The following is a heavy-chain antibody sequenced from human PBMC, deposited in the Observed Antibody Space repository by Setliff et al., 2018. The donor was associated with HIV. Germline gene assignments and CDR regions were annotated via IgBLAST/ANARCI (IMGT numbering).Heavy chain of an antibody. CDR2: VTHSGRT. D-gene: IGHD1-1*01. V-gene: IGHV4-34*01. CDR1: GGSFSGYY. CDR3: AQLGMVDDFDY. Sequence: SETLSLTCAVYGGSFSGYYWSWIRQPPGKGLEWIGEVTHSGRTNYNPSLESRVTTSVDTSKNHFSLKLRSVTAADTAVYYCAQLGMVDDFDYWGQGTLVTVPQ. J-gene: IGHJ4*02.